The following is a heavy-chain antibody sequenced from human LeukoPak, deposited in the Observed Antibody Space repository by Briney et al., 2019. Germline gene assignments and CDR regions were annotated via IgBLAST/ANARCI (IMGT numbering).Heavy chain of an antibody. Sequence: PSETLSLTCTVSGGSITSYYWSWIRQSAGKGLEWIGRIYITGSTTYNPSLKSRVTMSLDTSKNQFSLQLNSVTPEDTAVYYCARGFVVVAAIWSSWFDPWGQGTLVTVSS. CDR3: ARGFVVVAAIWSSWFDP. V-gene: IGHV4-4*07. CDR2: IYITGST. D-gene: IGHD2-15*01. J-gene: IGHJ5*02. CDR1: GGSITSYY.